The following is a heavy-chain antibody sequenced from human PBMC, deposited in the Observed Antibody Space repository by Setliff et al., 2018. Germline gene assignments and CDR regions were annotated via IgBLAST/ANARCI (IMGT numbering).Heavy chain of an antibody. CDR3: PTDRNYYDSDTFYDAFDI. V-gene: IGHV3-7*01. J-gene: IGHJ3*02. CDR1: EFTFSNYW. Sequence: GGSLRLSCVASEFTFSNYWMTWVRQAPGKGLEWVANIRQDGGQTYYEDSVKGRLTISRENAKNSLYLQMNSLRAEDTALYYCPTDRNYYDSDTFYDAFDIWGQGTMATVSS. CDR2: IRQDGGQT. D-gene: IGHD3-22*01.